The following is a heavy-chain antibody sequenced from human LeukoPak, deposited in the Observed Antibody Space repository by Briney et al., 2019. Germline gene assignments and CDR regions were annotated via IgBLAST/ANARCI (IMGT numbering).Heavy chain of an antibody. CDR2: INPNSGGT. V-gene: IGHV1-2*02. J-gene: IGHJ1*01. CDR1: AYTFTGYY. Sequence: ASVKVSCKPAAYTFTGYYTYWVRQAPGQGLEWMGWINPNSGGTDYAQKFQGRVTMTTDTSISTAYMELGRLRSDDTAVYYCATSLVGAHSDYWGQGTLVTVSS. CDR3: ATSLVGAHSDY. D-gene: IGHD1-26*01.